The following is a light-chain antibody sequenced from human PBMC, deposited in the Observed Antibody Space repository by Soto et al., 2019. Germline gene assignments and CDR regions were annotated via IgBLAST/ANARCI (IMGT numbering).Light chain of an antibody. J-gene: IGKJ1*01. CDR3: LQDYTYRT. Sequence: AIQMTQSPSSLSASVGDRVTITCRASQGIRNDLDWYQKKPGKAPKLLIYGASTLQGGVPSRFSGSGSGTDFTLTISSRQPEDFATYYCLQDYTYRTFGQGTKVEVK. CDR1: QGIRND. CDR2: GAS. V-gene: IGKV1-6*01.